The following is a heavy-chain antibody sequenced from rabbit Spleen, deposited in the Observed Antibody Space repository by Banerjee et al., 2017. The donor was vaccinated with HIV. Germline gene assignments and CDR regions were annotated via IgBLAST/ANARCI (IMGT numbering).Heavy chain of an antibody. Sequence: QEQLEESGGDLVKPEGSLTLTCTASGFSFSSSYYMYWVRQAPGKGLEWIACIYTSSGITWYATWAKGRFTISETSSTTVTLQMTSLTDADTATYFCARDTSSSFSSYGMALWGPGTLVTVS. V-gene: IGHV1S45*01. J-gene: IGHJ6*01. CDR3: ARDTSSSFSSYGMAL. CDR1: GFSFSSSYY. D-gene: IGHD1-1*01. CDR2: IYTSSGIT.